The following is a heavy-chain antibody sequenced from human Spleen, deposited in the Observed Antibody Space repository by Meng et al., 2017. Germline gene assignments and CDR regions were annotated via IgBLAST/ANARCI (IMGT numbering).Heavy chain of an antibody. V-gene: IGHV4-31*03. CDR2: IYYTGST. Sequence: SEPLSLTCTVSGGSISSGDYYWNWIRQHPGKGLEWIGYIYYTGSTYYNPSVKSRVTIAVETTKNQFSLKPRSVTAADTAVYYCATPKDYGDYSVQYWGQGTLVTVSS. CDR3: ATPKDYGDYSVQY. J-gene: IGHJ1*01. CDR1: GGSISSGDYY. D-gene: IGHD4-17*01.